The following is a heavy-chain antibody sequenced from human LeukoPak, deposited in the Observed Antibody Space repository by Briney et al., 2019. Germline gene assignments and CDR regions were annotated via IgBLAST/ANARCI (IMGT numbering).Heavy chain of an antibody. CDR2: ISGSGGGT. CDR1: GFTFSSYG. J-gene: IGHJ4*02. V-gene: IGHV3-23*01. CDR3: AKDFPRSAEYR. Sequence: PGGTLRLSCAASGFTFSSYGMSWVRQAPGKGLEWVSAISGSGGGTSYADSVKGRFTISRDNSKNTLYLQMNSLRAEDTAVYYCAKDFPRSAEYRWGQGTLVTVSS. D-gene: IGHD6-6*01.